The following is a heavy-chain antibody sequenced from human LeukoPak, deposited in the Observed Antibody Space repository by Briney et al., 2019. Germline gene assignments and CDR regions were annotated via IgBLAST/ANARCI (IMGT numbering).Heavy chain of an antibody. CDR3: ARDVATVTTLGEVGPV. D-gene: IGHD4-17*01. CDR2: LYSGGRT. V-gene: IGHV3-66*01. J-gene: IGHJ4*02. Sequence: PGGALRLSCAVSGFNVSGNYMSWARQAPGKGLEWVSVLYSGGRTYHADTVKGRFTISRDTSKNTLYLQMNNLRAEDTAVYYCARDVATVTTLGEVGPVWGQGTLVTVSS. CDR1: GFNVSGNY.